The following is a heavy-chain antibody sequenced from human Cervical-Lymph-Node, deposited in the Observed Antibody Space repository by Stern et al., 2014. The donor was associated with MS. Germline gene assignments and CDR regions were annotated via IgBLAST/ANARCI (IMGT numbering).Heavy chain of an antibody. CDR3: ARSRYSSYDPDF. D-gene: IGHD5-12*01. CDR2: VSSSGSLT. CDR1: GFTFGDYY. V-gene: IGHV3-11*01. J-gene: IGHJ4*02. Sequence: QVQLVESGGGVVRPGGSLRLSCAASGFTFGDYYMSWIRQAPGKGLEWVSYVSSSGSLTYYVDAVKGRFTVSRDNAKNSVHLEMSSLTVGDTAVYYCARSRYSSYDPDFWGQGMMVYVSS.